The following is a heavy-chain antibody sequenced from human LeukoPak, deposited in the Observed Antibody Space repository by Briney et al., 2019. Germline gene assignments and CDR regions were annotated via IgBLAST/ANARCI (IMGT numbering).Heavy chain of an antibody. CDR1: GFTFTDYY. CDR3: ARAGRLQYGDYVAFDY. CDR2: ISISSTTI. Sequence: GGSLRLSCAASGFTFTDYYMSWIRQAPGKGLEWVSYISISSTTIYYADSVKGRFTFSRDNAKNSLYLQMNSLRDKDTAVYYCARAGRLQYGDYVAFDYWGQGTLVTVSS. V-gene: IGHV3-11*01. J-gene: IGHJ4*02. D-gene: IGHD4-17*01.